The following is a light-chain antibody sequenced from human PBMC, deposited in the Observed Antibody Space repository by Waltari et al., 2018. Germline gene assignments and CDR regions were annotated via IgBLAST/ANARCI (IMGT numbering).Light chain of an antibody. Sequence: QSALTQPASVSGSPGQSITISCTGTSSDVGGYNYVSWYQQHPGKAPKLMIYEVSNRPSGVSNRFSGPKSGNTASLTISGLHAEDEADYYCSSYTSSSTWVFGGGTKLTVL. CDR3: SSYTSSSTWV. CDR2: EVS. CDR1: SSDVGGYNY. J-gene: IGLJ3*02. V-gene: IGLV2-14*01.